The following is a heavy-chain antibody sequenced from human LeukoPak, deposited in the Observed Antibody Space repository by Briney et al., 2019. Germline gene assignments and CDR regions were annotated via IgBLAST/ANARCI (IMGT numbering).Heavy chain of an antibody. J-gene: IGHJ5*02. D-gene: IGHD3-3*01. CDR1: GYTLTSYG. CDR2: IIPIFGTA. V-gene: IGHV1-69*13. Sequence: ASVKVSCKASGYTLTSYGISWVRQAPGQGLEWMGGIIPIFGTANYAQKFQGRVTITADESTSTAYMELRSLRSDDTAVYYCARDPRTYYDFWSGYSPSWFDPWGQGTLVTVSS. CDR3: ARDPRTYYDFWSGYSPSWFDP.